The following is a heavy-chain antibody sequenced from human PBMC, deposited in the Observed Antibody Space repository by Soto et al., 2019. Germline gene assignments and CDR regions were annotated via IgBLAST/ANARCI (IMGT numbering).Heavy chain of an antibody. CDR2: IIPIFGTA. J-gene: IGHJ6*02. CDR3: ARDHCSSTSCRVTIAAAAPYYYGMDV. CDR1: GGTFSSYA. Sequence: SVKVSCKASGGTFSSYAISWVRQAPGQGLEWMGGIIPIFGTANYAQKFQGRVTITADESTSTAYMELSSLRSEDTAVYYCARDHCSSTSCRVTIAAAAPYYYGMDVWGQGTTVTVSS. V-gene: IGHV1-69*13. D-gene: IGHD2-2*01.